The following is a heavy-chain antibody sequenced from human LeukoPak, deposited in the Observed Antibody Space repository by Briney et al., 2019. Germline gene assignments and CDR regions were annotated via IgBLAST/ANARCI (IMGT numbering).Heavy chain of an antibody. CDR3: ARLAPRTHSSSWYVLDYYYMDV. CDR2: INHSGST. CDR1: GGSFSGYY. D-gene: IGHD6-13*01. J-gene: IGHJ6*03. Sequence: PSETLSLTCAVYGGSFSGYYWSWIRQPPGKGLEWIGEINHSGSTNHNPSLKSRVTISVDTSKNQFSLKLSSVTAADTAVYYCARLAPRTHSSSWYVLDYYYMDVWGKGTTVTVSS. V-gene: IGHV4-34*01.